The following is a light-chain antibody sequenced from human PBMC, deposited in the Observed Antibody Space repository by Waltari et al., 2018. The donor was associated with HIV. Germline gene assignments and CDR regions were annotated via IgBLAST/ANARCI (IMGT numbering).Light chain of an antibody. CDR1: QSVLYSSNNKNY. Sequence: DIVMTQSPDSLAVSLGERATIHCKSSQSVLYSSNNKNYLAWYQQKPGQPPKLLIYWASTRESGVPDRFSGSGSGTDFTLTISSLQAEDVAVYYCQQYYSTPYTFGQGTKLEIK. V-gene: IGKV4-1*01. J-gene: IGKJ2*01. CDR3: QQYYSTPYT. CDR2: WAS.